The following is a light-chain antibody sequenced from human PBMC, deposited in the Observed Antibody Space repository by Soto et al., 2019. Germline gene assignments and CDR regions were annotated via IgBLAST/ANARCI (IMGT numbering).Light chain of an antibody. Sequence: QPVLTQPPSASGTPGQRVTISCSGSNSNIGSKTVNWYQQLPGTAPKLLIYYNNQRPSGVPDRFSGSKSGTSASLAISGLQSEDAAYYYCAAWDDSLNGRVFGGGTKVTVL. V-gene: IGLV1-44*01. J-gene: IGLJ2*01. CDR3: AAWDDSLNGRV. CDR2: YNN. CDR1: NSNIGSKT.